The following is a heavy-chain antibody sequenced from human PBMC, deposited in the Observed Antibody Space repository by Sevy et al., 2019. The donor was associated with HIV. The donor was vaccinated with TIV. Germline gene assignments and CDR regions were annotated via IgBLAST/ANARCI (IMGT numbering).Heavy chain of an antibody. J-gene: IGHJ4*02. Sequence: GESLKISCAASGFTFDDYTMHWVRQPPGKGLEWVSLISWDGGSTYYADSVKGRFTISRDNSKNSLFLQMNSLRSEDTAFYYCAKLGGNYGDYDDHWGRGTLVTVSS. D-gene: IGHD4-17*01. CDR2: ISWDGGST. CDR3: AKLGGNYGDYDDH. CDR1: GFTFDDYT. V-gene: IGHV3-43*01.